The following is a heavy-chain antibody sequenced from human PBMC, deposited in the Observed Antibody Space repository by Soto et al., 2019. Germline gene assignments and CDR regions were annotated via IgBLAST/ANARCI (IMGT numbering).Heavy chain of an antibody. CDR2: INHSGRT. J-gene: IGHJ4*02. D-gene: IGHD5-18*01. CDR3: ARGGATPMVLKY. V-gene: IGHV4-34*01. Sequence: QVQLQQWGAGLLKPSETLSLTCAVYGGSFSAYYWSWIRQPPGKGLEWIGEINHSGRTSYNPSLKSRASLSVDTSKNQFSLHLNSVTAAATAIYYCARGGATPMVLKYWGQGTLVTVSS. CDR1: GGSFSAYY.